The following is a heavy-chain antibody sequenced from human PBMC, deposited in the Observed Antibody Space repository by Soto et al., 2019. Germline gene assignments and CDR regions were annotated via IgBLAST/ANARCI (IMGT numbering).Heavy chain of an antibody. CDR2: IMPSFGTA. D-gene: IGHD3-10*01. CDR1: GGTFSSYA. Sequence: QVQLVQSGAEVKKPGSSVKVSCKASGGTFSSYAISWVRQAPGQGLEWMGGIMPSFGTANYAQKFQGRVTITADESTSTAYMELSSLRSEYTDVYYCAMHHVTYCSGSHPYYYYYCIDVWGQGTTVTVSS. J-gene: IGHJ6*02. V-gene: IGHV1-69*01. CDR3: AMHHVTYCSGSHPYYYYYCIDV.